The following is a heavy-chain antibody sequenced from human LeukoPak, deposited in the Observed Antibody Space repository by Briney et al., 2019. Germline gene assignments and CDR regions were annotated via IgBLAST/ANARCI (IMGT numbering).Heavy chain of an antibody. J-gene: IGHJ5*02. CDR3: AREITLTSIAARHNWFDP. CDR2: INPNSGGT. D-gene: IGHD6-6*01. Sequence: ASVKVSCKASGYTFTGYYMHWVRQAPGQGLEWMGRINPNSGGTNYAQKFQGRVTMTRDTSISTAYMELSRLRSDDTAVYYCAREITLTSIAARHNWFDPWGQGTLVTVSS. V-gene: IGHV1-2*06. CDR1: GYTFTGYY.